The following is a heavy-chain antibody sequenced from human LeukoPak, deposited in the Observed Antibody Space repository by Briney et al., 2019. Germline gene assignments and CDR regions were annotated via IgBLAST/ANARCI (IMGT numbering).Heavy chain of an antibody. Sequence: SETLSLTCAVYGGSFSGYYWSWIRQPPGKGLEWIGEINHSGSTNYNPSLKSRVTISVDTSKNQFSLKLSSVTAADTAVYYCASRRAVRRVPLLRAFDYWGQGTLVTVSS. J-gene: IGHJ4*02. D-gene: IGHD3-10*01. CDR1: GGSFSGYY. V-gene: IGHV4-34*01. CDR2: INHSGST. CDR3: ASRRAVRRVPLLRAFDY.